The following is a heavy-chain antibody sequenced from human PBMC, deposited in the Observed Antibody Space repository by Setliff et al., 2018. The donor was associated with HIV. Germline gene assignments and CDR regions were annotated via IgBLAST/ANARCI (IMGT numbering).Heavy chain of an antibody. V-gene: IGHV1-69*05. CDR2: IIPMFGTR. D-gene: IGHD1-26*01. CDR1: GGTFSSYA. CDR3: ARGQSQGYAYSGSYGAFDI. Sequence: SVKVSCKASGGTFSSYAINWVRQAPGQGLEWMGGIIPMFGTRNYAQKFQGRVTITTDESTSTAYIELSSLRSEDTALYYCARGQSQGYAYSGSYGAFDIWGQGTMVTVSS. J-gene: IGHJ3*02.